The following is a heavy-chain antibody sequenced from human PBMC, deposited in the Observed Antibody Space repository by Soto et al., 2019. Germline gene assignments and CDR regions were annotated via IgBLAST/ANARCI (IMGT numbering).Heavy chain of an antibody. CDR1: GFTFRSYG. J-gene: IGHJ4*02. CDR2: ISNDGSIK. CDR3: AKPPQEGIAAAGAY. D-gene: IGHD6-13*01. Sequence: QVQLVESGGGVVQPGRSLRLSCAASGFTFRSYGMHWVRQAPGKGLEWVAVISNDGSIKYYADSVKGRFTISRDNSRNTLYLQMNSLRAEDTAVYYCAKPPQEGIAAAGAYWGQGTLVTVSS. V-gene: IGHV3-30*18.